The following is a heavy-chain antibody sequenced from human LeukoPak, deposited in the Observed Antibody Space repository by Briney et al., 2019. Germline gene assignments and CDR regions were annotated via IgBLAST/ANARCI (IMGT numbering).Heavy chain of an antibody. CDR3: ARSRDGYNAP. CDR1: GFTFDDYG. D-gene: IGHD5-24*01. CDR2: ISGSGGST. Sequence: GGSLRLSCAASGFTFDDYGMSWVRQAPGKGLEWVSAISGSGGSTYYADSVKGRFTISRDNSKNTLYLQMNSLRAEDTAVYYCARSRDGYNAPWGQGTLVTVSS. V-gene: IGHV3-23*01. J-gene: IGHJ4*02.